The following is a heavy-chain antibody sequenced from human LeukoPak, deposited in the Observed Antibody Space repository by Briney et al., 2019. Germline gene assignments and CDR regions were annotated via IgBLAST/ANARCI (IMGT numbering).Heavy chain of an antibody. V-gene: IGHV4-59*01. Sequence: PSETLSLTCTVSGVSISNYYWSWIRQPPGKGLEWIGYIYYSGSTNYNPSLKSRVTISVDTSKNQFSLNLTSVTAADTAVYYCARGGSWYSGGSSWGQGTLVTVSS. D-gene: IGHD6-13*01. J-gene: IGHJ5*02. CDR2: IYYSGST. CDR3: ARGGSWYSGGSS. CDR1: GVSISNYY.